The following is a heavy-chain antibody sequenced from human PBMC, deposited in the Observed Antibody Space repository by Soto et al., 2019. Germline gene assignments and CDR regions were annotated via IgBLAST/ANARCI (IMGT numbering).Heavy chain of an antibody. J-gene: IGHJ4*02. CDR3: ARKQRKPAPFWN. V-gene: IGHV4-28*01. D-gene: IGHD3-3*01. Sequence: SETLSLTCVVSGFSINSNNWRVWIRQPPGKRLEWIGDIYYSGSTFYSPSLKNRVTMSVDSAKGQFSLKMSSVTAVDTAVYYCARKQRKPAPFWNWGQGALVTVSS. CDR1: GFSINSNNW. CDR2: IYYSGST.